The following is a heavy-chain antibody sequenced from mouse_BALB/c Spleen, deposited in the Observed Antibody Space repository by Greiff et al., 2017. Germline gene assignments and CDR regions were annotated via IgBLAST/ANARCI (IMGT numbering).Heavy chain of an antibody. D-gene: IGHD1-2*01. Sequence: QVQLKQSAAELARPGASVKMSCKASGYTFTSYTMHWVKQRPGQGLEWIGYINPSSGYTEYNQKFKDKTTLTADKSSSTAYMQLSSLTSEDSAVYYCARSGLRPWYFDVWGAGTTVTVSS. J-gene: IGHJ1*01. CDR2: INPSSGYT. V-gene: IGHV1-4*02. CDR1: GYTFTSYT. CDR3: ARSGLRPWYFDV.